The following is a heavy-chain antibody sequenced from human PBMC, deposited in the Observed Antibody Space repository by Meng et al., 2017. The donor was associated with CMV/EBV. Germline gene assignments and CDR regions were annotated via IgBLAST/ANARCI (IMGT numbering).Heavy chain of an antibody. J-gene: IGHJ6*02. CDR3: ARNYDWGTNYVNYYGMDV. D-gene: IGHD3-16*01. CDR1: GYSFTSYW. V-gene: IGHV5-51*01. Sequence: KVSCKGSGYSFTSYWTGWVRQRPGKGLEWMGIIYPGDSDTRYSPSFQVQVTISADKSISTAYLQWSSLKASDTAMYYCARNYDWGTNYVNYYGMDVWGQGTTVTVSS. CDR2: IYPGDSDT.